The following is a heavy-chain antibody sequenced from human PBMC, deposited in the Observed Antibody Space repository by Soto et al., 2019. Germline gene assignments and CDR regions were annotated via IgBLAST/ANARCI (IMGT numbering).Heavy chain of an antibody. J-gene: IGHJ3*02. Sequence: EVQLVESGGGLVQSGRSLRLSCAASGFTFDDYAMHWGRQAPGKGLEWIAGISWNSGSIGYADSVKGRFTISRDNAKNSLYLQMNSLRVQDTALYYCAKDMYSGWIDHGALDIWGQGAMVTVSS. CDR3: AKDMYSGWIDHGALDI. CDR1: GFTFDDYA. CDR2: ISWNSGSI. D-gene: IGHD5-12*01. V-gene: IGHV3-9*01.